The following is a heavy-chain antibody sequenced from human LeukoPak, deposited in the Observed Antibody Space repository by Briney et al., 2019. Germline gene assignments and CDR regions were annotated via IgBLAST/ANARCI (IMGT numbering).Heavy chain of an antibody. Sequence: GGSLRLSCAASGFTFSSYEMNWVRQAPGKGLEWVSYITSSGRTIYYADSVKGRFTISRDNAKNSLYLQMNGLRAEDTAIYYCTRVSATEGFDYWGQGTLVTVSS. J-gene: IGHJ4*02. CDR1: GFTFSSYE. CDR2: ITSSGRTI. V-gene: IGHV3-48*03. CDR3: TRVSATEGFDY.